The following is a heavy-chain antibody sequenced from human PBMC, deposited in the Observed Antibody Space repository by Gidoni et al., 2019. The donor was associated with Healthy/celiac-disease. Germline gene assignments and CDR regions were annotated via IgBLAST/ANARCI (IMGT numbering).Heavy chain of an antibody. J-gene: IGHJ4*02. CDR3: TVTTKEGVY. CDR1: GFTFSGSA. V-gene: IGHV3-73*02. Sequence: VQLVESGGGLVQPGGSLNLSCAASGFTFSGSAMHWVRQAAGKGPEWVGRIRSKANSYATAYAASVKGRFTISRDDSKNTAYLQMNSLKTEDTAVYYCTVTTKEGVYWGQGTLVTVSS. D-gene: IGHD4-17*01. CDR2: IRSKANSYAT.